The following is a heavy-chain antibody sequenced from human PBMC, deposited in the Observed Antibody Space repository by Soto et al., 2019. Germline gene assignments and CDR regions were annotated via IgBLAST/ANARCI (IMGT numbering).Heavy chain of an antibody. CDR1: GDSVSSNSAA. CDR3: AKDTGITMVRGVPNWFDP. Sequence: SQTLSLTCAISGDSVSSNSAAWNWIRQSPSRGLEWLGRTYYRSKWYNDYAVSVKSRITINPDTSKNQFSLQLNSVTPEDTAVYYCAKDTGITMVRGVPNWFDPWGQGTLVTVSS. D-gene: IGHD3-10*01. J-gene: IGHJ5*02. V-gene: IGHV6-1*01. CDR2: TYYRSKWYN.